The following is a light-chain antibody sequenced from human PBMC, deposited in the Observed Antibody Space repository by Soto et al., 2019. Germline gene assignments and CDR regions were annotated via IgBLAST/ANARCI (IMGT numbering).Light chain of an antibody. CDR1: QSVSTN. CDR3: HQYDDGPYT. J-gene: IGKJ2*01. V-gene: IGKV3-15*01. Sequence: VMTQSPAILSVSPGERATLSCRASQSVSTNVAWYQQIPGQTPRLLIYGASTRATGIPVRFSGSGSGTELTLTISSLQSEDFAVYYCHQYDDGPYTFGQGTKVDIK. CDR2: GAS.